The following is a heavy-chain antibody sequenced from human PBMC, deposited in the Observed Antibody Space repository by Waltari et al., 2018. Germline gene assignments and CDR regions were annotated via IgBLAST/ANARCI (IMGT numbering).Heavy chain of an antibody. J-gene: IGHJ4*02. CDR3: ARVWGVTTSDF. D-gene: IGHD4-17*01. Sequence: EVQLVESGGGLVQPVGSLRLSCAASGFSLSDFGMNWVRQAPGKGLEWLSFIGRGGPTIHYADSVKGRFTVSRDNTKNSLSLQMNSLRAEDTAVYYCARVWGVTTSDFWGQGTLVTVSS. CDR1: GFSLSDFG. V-gene: IGHV3-48*03. CDR2: IGRGGPTI.